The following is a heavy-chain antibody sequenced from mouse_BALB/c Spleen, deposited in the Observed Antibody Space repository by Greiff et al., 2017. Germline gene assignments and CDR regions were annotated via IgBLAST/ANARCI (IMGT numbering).Heavy chain of an antibody. CDR1: GFSLTSYG. J-gene: IGHJ3*01. D-gene: IGHD1-2*01. CDR3: ARSPSLSLLRLPFAY. CDR2: IWAGGST. Sequence: QVQLKESGPGLVAPSQSLSITCTVSGFSLTSYGVHWVRQPPGKGLEWLGVIWAGGSTNYNSALMSRLSISKDNSKSQVFLKMNSLQTDDTAMYYCARSPSLSLLRLPFAYWGQGTLVTVSA. V-gene: IGHV2-9*02.